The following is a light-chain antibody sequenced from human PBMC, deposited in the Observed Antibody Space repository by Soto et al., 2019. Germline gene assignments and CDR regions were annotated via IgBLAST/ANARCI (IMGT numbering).Light chain of an antibody. J-gene: IGKJ4*01. V-gene: IGKV2-30*01. CDR2: KVS. Sequence: DVVMTQSPLSLPVTLGQPASISCRSSQSLVYSDGNTYMNWFQQRPGQSPRRLIYKVSNRDSGVPDRISGSGSGTDFTLKISRVEAEDVGVYYCMQGTHWHLTFGGGTKVEIK. CDR1: QSLVYSDGNTY. CDR3: MQGTHWHLT.